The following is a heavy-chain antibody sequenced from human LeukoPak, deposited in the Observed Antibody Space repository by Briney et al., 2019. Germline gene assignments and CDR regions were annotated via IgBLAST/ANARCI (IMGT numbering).Heavy chain of an antibody. CDR1: GGSISSYY. D-gene: IGHD3-10*01. CDR3: ARAGLLWFGEPMGYFDY. Sequence: KPSETLSLTCTVSGGSISSYYWSWIRQPPGKGLEWIGYIYYSGSTNYNPSLKSRVTISVDTSKNQFSLKLSSVTAADTAVYYCARAGLLWFGEPMGYFDYWGQGTLVTVSS. CDR2: IYYSGST. J-gene: IGHJ4*02. V-gene: IGHV4-59*01.